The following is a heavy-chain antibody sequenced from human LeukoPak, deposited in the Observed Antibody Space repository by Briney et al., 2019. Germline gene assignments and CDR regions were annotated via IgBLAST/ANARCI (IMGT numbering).Heavy chain of an antibody. V-gene: IGHV1-18*04. D-gene: IGHD2-2*01. CDR3: ARPHCSSTDCHPPEWFDP. J-gene: IGHJ5*02. CDR2: ISAYNGNT. Sequence: RASVKVSRKASGYTFTSYGISWVRQAPGQGLEWMGWISAYNGNTNYAQKLQGRVTMTTDTSTSTAYMELRSLRSEDTAVYYCARPHCSSTDCHPPEWFDPWGQGTLVTVSS. CDR1: GYTFTSYG.